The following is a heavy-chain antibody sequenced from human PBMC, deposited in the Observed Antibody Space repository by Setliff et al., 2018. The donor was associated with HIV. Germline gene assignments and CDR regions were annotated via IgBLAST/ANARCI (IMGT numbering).Heavy chain of an antibody. CDR2: LNAGYGNT. V-gene: IGHV1-3*01. Sequence: ASVKVSCKASGYTFSNHTIHWVRQAPGKRPEWMGWLNAGYGNTKYSQKLQGRVTITRDISASTAYMELSSLRSEDTAVYYCARSGLVYDDVLTGPPTDYWGQGTRVTVPQ. CDR3: ARSGLVYDDVLTGPPTDY. J-gene: IGHJ4*02. D-gene: IGHD3-9*01. CDR1: GYTFSNHT.